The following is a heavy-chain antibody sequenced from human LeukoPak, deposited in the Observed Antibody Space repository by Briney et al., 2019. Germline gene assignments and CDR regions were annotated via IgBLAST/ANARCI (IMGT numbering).Heavy chain of an antibody. CDR3: AKDYYDILTGYYRPPYYYYMDV. CDR2: IKQDGSEK. CDR1: GFTFSSYW. Sequence: GGSLRLSCAASGFTFSSYWMSWVRQAPGKGLEWVANIKQDGSEKYYVDSVKGRFTISRDNAKNSLYLQMNSLRAEDTAVYYCAKDYYDILTGYYRPPYYYYMDVWGKGTTVTVSS. J-gene: IGHJ6*03. D-gene: IGHD3-9*01. V-gene: IGHV3-7*01.